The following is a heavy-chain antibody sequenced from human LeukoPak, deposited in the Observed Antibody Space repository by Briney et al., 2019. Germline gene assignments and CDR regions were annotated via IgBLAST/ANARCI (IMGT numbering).Heavy chain of an antibody. CDR2: INAGNGNT. Sequence: ASVKVSCKASGYTFTSYAMHWVRQAPGQRLEWMGWINAGNGNTKHSQKFQGRVTITRDTSASTAYMELSSLRSEDTAVYYCARDARRGYSSSWYYFDYWGQGTLVTVSS. D-gene: IGHD6-13*01. CDR1: GYTFTSYA. J-gene: IGHJ4*02. V-gene: IGHV1-3*01. CDR3: ARDARRGYSSSWYYFDY.